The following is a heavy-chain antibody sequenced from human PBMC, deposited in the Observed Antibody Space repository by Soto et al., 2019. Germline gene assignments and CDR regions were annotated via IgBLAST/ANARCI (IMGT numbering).Heavy chain of an antibody. D-gene: IGHD6-19*01. V-gene: IGHV4-30-4*08. J-gene: IGHJ4*02. Sequence: SETLSLTCTVSDGSISSGDYYWSWIRQPPGKGLEWIAYMYYGGNTYYNPSLKSRITISIDTSKNQVSLRVNSVTAADTAVYYCASAALAADYFGHWGQGILVTVPQ. CDR2: MYYGGNT. CDR3: ASAALAADYFGH. CDR1: DGSISSGDYY.